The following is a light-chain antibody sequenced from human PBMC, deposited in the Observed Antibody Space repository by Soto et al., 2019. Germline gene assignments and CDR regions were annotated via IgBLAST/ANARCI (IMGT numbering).Light chain of an antibody. Sequence: EIVMTQSPATLSVSPGERATLSCRASQSVSSNSAWYQQKPGHAPRLLIYGASTRATGIPARFSGSGSGTEFTLTISSLQSEDFAVYFCQQYINWPLTFGGGTRVEIK. CDR3: QQYINWPLT. V-gene: IGKV3-15*01. J-gene: IGKJ4*01. CDR2: GAS. CDR1: QSVSSN.